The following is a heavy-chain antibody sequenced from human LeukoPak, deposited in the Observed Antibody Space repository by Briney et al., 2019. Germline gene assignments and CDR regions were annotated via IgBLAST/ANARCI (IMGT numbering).Heavy chain of an antibody. J-gene: IGHJ4*02. CDR2: ISGSGFST. CDR1: GFTFSSYA. D-gene: IGHD1-26*01. V-gene: IGHV3-23*01. Sequence: PGGSLRFSCAASGFTFSSYAMSWVRQAPGKGLVWVSGISGSGFSTYSADSVKGRFTISRDNSKNTLHLQMNSLRAEDTAVYYCAKDLASGSFFAFDYWAQGTLVTVSS. CDR3: AKDLASGSFFAFDY.